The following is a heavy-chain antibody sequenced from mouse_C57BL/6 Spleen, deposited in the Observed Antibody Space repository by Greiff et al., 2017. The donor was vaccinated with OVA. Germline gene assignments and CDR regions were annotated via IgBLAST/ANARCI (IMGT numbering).Heavy chain of an antibody. J-gene: IGHJ2*01. D-gene: IGHD1-1*01. V-gene: IGHV1-4*01. CDR3: APLITTERNYFDY. Sequence: VQLQQSGAELARPGASVKMSCKASGYTFTSYTMHWVKQRPGQGLEWIGYIYPSSGYTKYNQQFTDKATLTADKYSSTAYMQLSSLTSEDSAVDNCAPLITTERNYFDYWGQGTTLTVSS. CDR2: IYPSSGYT. CDR1: GYTFTSYT.